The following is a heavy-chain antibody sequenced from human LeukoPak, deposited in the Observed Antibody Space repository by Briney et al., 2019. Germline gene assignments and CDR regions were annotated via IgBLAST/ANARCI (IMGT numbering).Heavy chain of an antibody. V-gene: IGHV3-9*01. CDR2: ISWNSGSI. D-gene: IGHD6-19*01. CDR3: AKDRAYSSGWYGVDY. CDR1: GFTFDDYA. Sequence: SGRSLRLSCAASGFTFDDYAMHWVRQAPGKGLEWVSGISWNSGSIGYADSVKGRFTISRDNAKNSLYLQMNSLRAEDTALYYCAKDRAYSSGWYGVDYWGQGTLVTVSS. J-gene: IGHJ4*02.